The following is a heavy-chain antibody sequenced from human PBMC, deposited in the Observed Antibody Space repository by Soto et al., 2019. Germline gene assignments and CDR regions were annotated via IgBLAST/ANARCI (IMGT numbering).Heavy chain of an antibody. D-gene: IGHD1-1*01. J-gene: IGHJ6*03. CDR1: GFTLSSYV. CDR3: ARDDYNWNDESDYYYYYYVED. CDR2: IWYDGSNK. V-gene: IGHV3-33*01. Sequence: GGSLRLSCAASGFTLSSYVMHWVRQAPGKGLEWVAVIWYDGSNKYYADSVKGRFTISRDNSKNTLYLQMNSLRAEDTAVYYCARDDYNWNDESDYYYYYYVEDSGKGTTVTVS.